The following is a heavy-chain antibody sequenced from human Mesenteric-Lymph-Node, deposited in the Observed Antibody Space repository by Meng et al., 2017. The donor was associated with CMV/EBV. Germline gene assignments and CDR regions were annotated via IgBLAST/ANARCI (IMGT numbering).Heavy chain of an antibody. CDR2: IYSGGST. CDR3: ARDYGDYTTDYYGMDV. CDR1: GGSISSSRHH. D-gene: IGHD4-17*01. Sequence: ETLSLTCTVSGGSISSSRHHWGWIRQPPGKGLEWVSVIYSGGSTYYSDSVKGRFTISRDNSRNTMYLQMNNLRAEDTAVYYCARDYGDYTTDYYGMDVWGQGTTVTVSS. J-gene: IGHJ6*02. V-gene: IGHV3-53*01.